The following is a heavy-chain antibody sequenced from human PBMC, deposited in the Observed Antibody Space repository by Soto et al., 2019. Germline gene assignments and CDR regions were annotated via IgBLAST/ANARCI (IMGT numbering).Heavy chain of an antibody. Sequence: GGSLRLSCAASGFTFSSYAMSWVRQAPGKGLEWVSAISGSGGSTYYADSVKGRFTISRDNSKNTLYLQMNSLRAEDTAVYYCAKDLHSSGWYPNWFDPWGQGTLVTVSS. CDR1: GFTFSSYA. D-gene: IGHD6-19*01. CDR3: AKDLHSSGWYPNWFDP. CDR2: ISGSGGST. J-gene: IGHJ5*02. V-gene: IGHV3-23*01.